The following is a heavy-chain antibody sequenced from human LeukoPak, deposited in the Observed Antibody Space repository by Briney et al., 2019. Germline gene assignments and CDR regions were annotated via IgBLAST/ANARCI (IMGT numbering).Heavy chain of an antibody. D-gene: IGHD3-10*01. J-gene: IGHJ5*02. CDR2: ISGSGGST. CDR1: RFTFSNYD. CDR3: AKERITMVRGVIYWFDP. Sequence: PGGSLRLSCAASRFTFSNYDMSWVRQAPGKGLEWVSSISGSGGSTYYADSVKGRFTISRDNSKNTLYLQMNSLRAEDTAVYYCAKERITMVRGVIYWFDPWGQGTLVTVSS. V-gene: IGHV3-23*01.